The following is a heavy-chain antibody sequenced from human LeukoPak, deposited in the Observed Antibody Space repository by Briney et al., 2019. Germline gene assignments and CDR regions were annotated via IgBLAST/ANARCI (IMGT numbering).Heavy chain of an antibody. CDR3: VRDLLGYDGSGPC. CDR1: GFTFSRYP. V-gene: IGHV3-30-3*01. J-gene: IGHJ4*02. D-gene: IGHD3-22*01. CDR2: ILYDGSNK. Sequence: PGGSLRLSCVASGFTFSRYPMHWVRQAPGKGLEWVAVILYDGSNKCYADSVKGRFTISRDNSKNTLYLQVNSLRVEDTAVYYCVRDLLGYDGSGPCWGQGTLVTVSS.